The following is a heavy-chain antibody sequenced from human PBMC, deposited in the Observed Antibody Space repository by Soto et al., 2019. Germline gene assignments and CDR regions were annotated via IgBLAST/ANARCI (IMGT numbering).Heavy chain of an antibody. CDR3: ARDGYSGRSDGFDI. J-gene: IGHJ3*02. V-gene: IGHV3-30-3*01. CDR1: GFTFSAYT. D-gene: IGHD1-26*01. Sequence: QVQLVESGGGVVQPGRSLRLSCAASGFTFSAYTMHWVRQPPGKGLGWVAVISYDGNNERYTDPVKGRFTVSRDNSKSTLYLQMNSLKSEDTAVYYCARDGYSGRSDGFDIWGQGTMVTVSS. CDR2: ISYDGNNE.